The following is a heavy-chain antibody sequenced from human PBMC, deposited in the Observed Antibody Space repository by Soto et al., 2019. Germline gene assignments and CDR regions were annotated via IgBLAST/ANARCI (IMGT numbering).Heavy chain of an antibody. D-gene: IGHD2-2*01. J-gene: IGHJ3*02. CDR3: ASQKPLDCSSTSCYDPGRHAFDI. CDR1: GGSISSYY. Sequence: QVQLQESGPGLVKPSETLSLTCTVSGGSISSYYWSWIRQPPGKGLEWIGYIYYSGSTNYNPSLKSRVTISVDTSKNQFSLKLSSVTAADTAVYYCASQKPLDCSSTSCYDPGRHAFDIWGQGTMVTVSS. CDR2: IYYSGST. V-gene: IGHV4-59*08.